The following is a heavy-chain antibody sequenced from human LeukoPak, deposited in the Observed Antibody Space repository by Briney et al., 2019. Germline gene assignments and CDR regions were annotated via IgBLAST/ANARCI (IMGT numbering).Heavy chain of an antibody. D-gene: IGHD4-23*01. V-gene: IGHV3-21*01. CDR1: GFTFTNAW. J-gene: IGHJ3*02. Sequence: KTGGSLRLSCAASGFTFTNAWMGWVRQAPGKGLEWVSSISSSSSYIYYADSVKGRFTISRDNAKNSLYLQMNGLRAEDTAVYYCARAGGNPDAFDIWGQGTMATVYS. CDR2: ISSSSSYI. CDR3: ARAGGNPDAFDI.